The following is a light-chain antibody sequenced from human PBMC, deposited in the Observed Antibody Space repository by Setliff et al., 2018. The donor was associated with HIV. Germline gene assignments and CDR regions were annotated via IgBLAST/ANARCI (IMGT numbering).Light chain of an antibody. J-gene: IGLJ3*02. CDR3: QSYDSRLSAWV. V-gene: IGLV1-40*01. CDR2: GNF. CDR1: SSNIGAGYD. Sequence: QSALAQPPSVSGAPGQRVTISCTGSSSNIGAGYDIHWYQQIPGTAPKLLIYGNFNRPSGVPDRFFGSKSATSASLAITGLQAEDEGDYYCQSYDSRLSAWVFGGGTKVTVL.